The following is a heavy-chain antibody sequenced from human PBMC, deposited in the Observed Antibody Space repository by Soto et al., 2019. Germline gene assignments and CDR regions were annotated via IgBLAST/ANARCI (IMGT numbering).Heavy chain of an antibody. CDR3: ARDSYAIGY. Sequence: SETLSLTCTVSGGSISSYYWSWIRQPPGKGLEWIGYIYYSGSTNYNPSLKSRVTISVDTSKNQFSLKPSSVTAADTAVYYCARDSYAIGYWGQGTLVTVSS. CDR2: IYYSGST. CDR1: GGSISSYY. V-gene: IGHV4-59*01. D-gene: IGHD2-8*01. J-gene: IGHJ4*02.